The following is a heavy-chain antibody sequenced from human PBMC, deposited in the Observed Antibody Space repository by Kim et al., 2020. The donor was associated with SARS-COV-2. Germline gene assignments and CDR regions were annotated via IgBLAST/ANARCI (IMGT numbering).Heavy chain of an antibody. CDR3: ARLPYGSGSYPGDY. CDR1: GGSISSYY. Sequence: SETLSLTCTVSGGSISSYYWSWIRQPPGKGLEWIGYIYYSGSTNYNPSLKSRVTISVDTSKNQFSLKLSSVTAADTAVYYCARLPYGSGSYPGDYWGQGTLVTVSS. V-gene: IGHV4-59*01. CDR2: IYYSGST. D-gene: IGHD3-10*01. J-gene: IGHJ4*02.